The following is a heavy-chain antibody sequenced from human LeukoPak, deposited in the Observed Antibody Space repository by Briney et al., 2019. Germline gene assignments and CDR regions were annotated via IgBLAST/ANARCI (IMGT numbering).Heavy chain of an antibody. V-gene: IGHV1-8*01. CDR3: ARRIRKLAVAGFSPPGY. J-gene: IGHJ4*02. D-gene: IGHD6-19*01. Sequence: ASVKVSCKASGYTFTSYDINWVRQATGQGLEWMGWMNPNSGNTGYAQKFQGRVTMTRNTSISTAYMELSSLRSEDTAVYYCARRIRKLAVAGFSPPGYWGQGTLVTVSS. CDR1: GYTFTSYD. CDR2: MNPNSGNT.